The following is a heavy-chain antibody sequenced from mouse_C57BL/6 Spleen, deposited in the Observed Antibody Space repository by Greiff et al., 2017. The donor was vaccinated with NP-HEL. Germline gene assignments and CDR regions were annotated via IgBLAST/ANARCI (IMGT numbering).Heavy chain of an antibody. CDR2: INPNNGGT. D-gene: IGHD4-1*01. CDR1: GYTFTDYY. CDR3: ARRRPNWAWFAY. V-gene: IGHV1-26*01. J-gene: IGHJ3*01. Sequence: VQLKQSGPELVKPGASVKISCKASGYTFTDYYMNWVKQSHGKSLEWIGDINPNNGGTSYNQKFKGKATLTVDKSSSTAYMELRSLTSEDSAVYYCARRRPNWAWFAYWGQGTLVTVSA.